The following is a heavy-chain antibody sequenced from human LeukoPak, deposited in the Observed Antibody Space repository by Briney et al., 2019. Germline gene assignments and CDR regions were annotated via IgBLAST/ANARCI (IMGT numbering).Heavy chain of an antibody. Sequence: GGSLRLSCAASGFTVSSNYMSWVRQAPGKGLEWVSVIYSGGSTYYADSVKGRFTISRDNSENTLYLQMNNLRAEDTAVYFCARGQDDSSGSLLFDYWGQGTLVTVSS. V-gene: IGHV3-53*01. CDR3: ARGQDDSSGSLLFDY. CDR1: GFTVSSNY. CDR2: IYSGGST. J-gene: IGHJ4*02. D-gene: IGHD6-19*01.